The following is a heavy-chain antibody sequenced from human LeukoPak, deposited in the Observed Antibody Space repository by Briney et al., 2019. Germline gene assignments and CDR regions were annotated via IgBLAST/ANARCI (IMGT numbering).Heavy chain of an antibody. Sequence: ASVKVSCKASGYTFTSYYMHWVRQAPGQGLEWMGIINPSGGSTNYAQKFQGRVTITADESTSTAYMELSSLRSEDTAVYYCASSAYDSSGYYYYWGQGTLVTVSS. J-gene: IGHJ4*02. CDR1: GYTFTSYY. V-gene: IGHV1-46*01. D-gene: IGHD3-22*01. CDR3: ASSAYDSSGYYYY. CDR2: INPSGGST.